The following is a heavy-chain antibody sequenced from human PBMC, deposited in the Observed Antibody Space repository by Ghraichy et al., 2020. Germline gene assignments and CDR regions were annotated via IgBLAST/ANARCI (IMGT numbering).Heavy chain of an antibody. CDR3: ARRQLEGSWFDP. D-gene: IGHD6-13*01. CDR2: IYYSGST. Sequence: SETLSLTCTVSGGSISSSSYYWGWIRQPPGKGLEWIGSIYYSGSTYYNPSLKSRVTISVDTSKNQFSLKLSPVTAADTAVYYCARRQLEGSWFDPWGQGTLVTVSS. V-gene: IGHV4-39*01. CDR1: GGSISSSSYY. J-gene: IGHJ5*02.